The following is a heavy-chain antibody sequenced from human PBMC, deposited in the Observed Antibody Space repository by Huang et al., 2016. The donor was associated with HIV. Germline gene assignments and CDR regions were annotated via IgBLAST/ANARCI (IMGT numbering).Heavy chain of an antibody. Sequence: EVQLVESGGNLVKPGGSLRLSCAASGFTFSSYSMNWVRQGRGKGLEWVSAISSSSSYIYYADSVKGRFTISRDNAKNSLYLQMSSLRAEDTAVYYCATAPPYYYDSSGYYYGQDYWGQGTLVTVSS. CDR3: ATAPPYYYDSSGYYYGQDY. CDR1: GFTFSSYS. J-gene: IGHJ4*02. CDR2: ISSSSSYI. V-gene: IGHV3-21*01. D-gene: IGHD3-22*01.